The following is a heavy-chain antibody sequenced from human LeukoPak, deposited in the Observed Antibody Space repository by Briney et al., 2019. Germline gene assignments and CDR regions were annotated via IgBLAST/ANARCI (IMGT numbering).Heavy chain of an antibody. D-gene: IGHD2-15*01. J-gene: IGHJ6*02. Sequence: SETLSLTCTVSGGSISSYYWSWIRQPAGKGLEWIGRIYTSGSTNYNPSLKSRVTMSVDTSKNQFSLKLSSVTAADTAVYYCARALGYCSGGGCKRPYYYYGMDVWGQGTTVTVSS. CDR1: GGSISSYY. CDR2: IYTSGST. CDR3: ARALGYCSGGGCKRPYYYYGMDV. V-gene: IGHV4-4*07.